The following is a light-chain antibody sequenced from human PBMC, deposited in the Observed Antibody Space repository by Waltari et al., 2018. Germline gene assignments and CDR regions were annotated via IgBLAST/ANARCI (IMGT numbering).Light chain of an antibody. CDR1: SGQTSHA. J-gene: IGLJ3*02. Sequence: QLVLTQSPSASASLGASVKLTCTLTSGQTSHAIAWHHQLPGRGPRFLLKVDADGSHNKGDGIPDRFSASSSGAERYLTISSLQFEDEADYYCQAWGTGIPWVFGGGTKLTVL. CDR2: VDADGSH. V-gene: IGLV4-69*02. CDR3: QAWGTGIPWV.